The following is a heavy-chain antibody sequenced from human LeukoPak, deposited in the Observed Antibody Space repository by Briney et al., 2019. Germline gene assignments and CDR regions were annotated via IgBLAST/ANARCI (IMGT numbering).Heavy chain of an antibody. CDR3: ASGAAARTRMKYNWFDP. CDR2: IYYSGST. CDR1: GGSISSYY. J-gene: IGHJ5*02. V-gene: IGHV4-59*01. Sequence: PSETLSLTCTVSGGSISSYYWSWIRQPPGKGLEWIRYIYYSGSTNYNPSLKSRVTISVDTSKNQFSLKLSSVTAADTAVYYCASGAAARTRMKYNWFDPWGQGTPVTVSS. D-gene: IGHD6-13*01.